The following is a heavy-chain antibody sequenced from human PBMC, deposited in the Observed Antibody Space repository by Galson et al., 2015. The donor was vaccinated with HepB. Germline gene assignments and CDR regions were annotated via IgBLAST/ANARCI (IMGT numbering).Heavy chain of an antibody. D-gene: IGHD6-19*01. CDR1: GGSISSSSYY. CDR3: ARDPYSSGWYASAWYY. J-gene: IGHJ4*02. Sequence: LSLTCTVSGGSISSSSYYWGWIRQPPGKGLEWIGSIYYSGSTYYNPSLKSRVTISVDTSKNQFSLKLSSVTAADTAVYYCARDPYSSGWYASAWYYWGQGTLVTVSS. V-gene: IGHV4-39*01. CDR2: IYYSGST.